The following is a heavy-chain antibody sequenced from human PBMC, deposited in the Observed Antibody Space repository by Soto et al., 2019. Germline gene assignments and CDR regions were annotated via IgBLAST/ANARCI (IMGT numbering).Heavy chain of an antibody. CDR2: ISGSGGST. D-gene: IGHD6-13*01. V-gene: IGHV3-23*01. CDR3: AKALFRRSSSPLKGFDP. J-gene: IGHJ5*02. Sequence: GGSLRLSCAASGFTFSSYAMSWVRQAPGKGLEWVSAISGSGGSTYYADSVKGRFTISRDNSKNTLYLQMNSLRAEDTAVYYCAKALFRRSSSPLKGFDPWGQGTLVNVS. CDR1: GFTFSSYA.